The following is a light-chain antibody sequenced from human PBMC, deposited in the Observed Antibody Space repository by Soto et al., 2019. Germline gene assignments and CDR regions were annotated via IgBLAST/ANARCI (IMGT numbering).Light chain of an antibody. Sequence: EIVLTQSPGTLSLSPGERATLSCRASQSVTSTYLGWYQQKPGQAPSLLIYGASSRATGIPDRFSGSGSGTDFTLTISRLEPEDFAVYYCQQYVSPQLTFGHGTRLGTK. CDR2: GAS. CDR3: QQYVSPQLT. J-gene: IGKJ5*01. CDR1: QSVTSTY. V-gene: IGKV3-20*01.